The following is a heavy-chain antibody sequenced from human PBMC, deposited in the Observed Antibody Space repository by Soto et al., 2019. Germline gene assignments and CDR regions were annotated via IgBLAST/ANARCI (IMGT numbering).Heavy chain of an antibody. CDR2: ILPMLDIT. CDR3: TLGSWSAETFDI. CDR1: GGTFSTYT. J-gene: IGHJ3*02. D-gene: IGHD6-13*01. V-gene: IGHV1-69*02. Sequence: VQLMRSGAEVKKPGSSVKVSCKASGGTFSTYTIIWVRQAPGQGLEWMGRILPMLDITNSAQRFQGRVTITADKSTSTAYLELSSLRSEGTAVYYCTLGSWSAETFDIWGRGTMVTVSS.